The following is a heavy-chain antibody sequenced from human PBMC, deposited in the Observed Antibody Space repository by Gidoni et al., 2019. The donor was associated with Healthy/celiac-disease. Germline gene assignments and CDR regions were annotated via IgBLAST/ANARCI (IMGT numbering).Heavy chain of an antibody. D-gene: IGHD1-7*01. CDR1: GGTFSSYT. CDR2: IIPILGIA. Sequence: QVQLVQSGAEVKKPGSSVKVSCKASGGTFSSYTISWVRQAPGQGLEWVGRIIPILGIANYAQKFQGRVTITADKSTSTAYMELSSLRSEDTAVYYCASVTGTNWFDPWGQGTLVTVSS. J-gene: IGHJ5*02. V-gene: IGHV1-69*02. CDR3: ASVTGTNWFDP.